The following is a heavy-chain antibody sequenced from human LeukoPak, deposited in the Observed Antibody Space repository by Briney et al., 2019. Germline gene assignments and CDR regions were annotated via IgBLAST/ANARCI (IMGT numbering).Heavy chain of an antibody. CDR2: ISAYNGNT. CDR3: ARDRVVGATAGTFDF. V-gene: IGHV1-18*01. D-gene: IGHD1-26*01. J-gene: IGHJ4*02. CDR1: GYTFTSFG. Sequence: ASVKVSCKASGYTFTSFGISWVRQAPGQGLEWMGWISAYNGNTNYAQKLQGRVTMTTDTSTSTAYMELTSLRSDDTAVYYCARDRVVGATAGTFDFWGQGVLVTVSS.